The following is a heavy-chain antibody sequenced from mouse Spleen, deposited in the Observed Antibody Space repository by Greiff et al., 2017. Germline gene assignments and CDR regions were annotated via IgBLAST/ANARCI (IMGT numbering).Heavy chain of an antibody. Sequence: EVKLMESGPGLVKPSQSLSLTCSVTGYSITSGYYWXXNRQFPGNKLEWMGYISYDGSNNYNPSLKNRISITRDTSKNQFFLKLNSVTTEDTATYYCARRDGRGYFDVWGAGTTVTVSS. V-gene: IGHV3-6*02. CDR3: ARRDGRGYFDV. CDR1: GYSITSGYY. J-gene: IGHJ1*01. D-gene: IGHD3-3*01. CDR2: ISYDGSN.